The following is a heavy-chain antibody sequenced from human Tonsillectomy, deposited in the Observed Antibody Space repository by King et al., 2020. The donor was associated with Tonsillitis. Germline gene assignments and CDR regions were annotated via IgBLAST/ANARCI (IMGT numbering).Heavy chain of an antibody. Sequence: LQLVQSGGGLVQPGRSLRLSCTASGFTFGDYAMSWFRQAPGKGLEWVGFIRSKAYGGTTEYVASVKGRFSISRDDSKSIAYLQMNSLKTEDTAVYYCTKGEYCLGTYVWGQGTLVTVSS. CDR1: GFTFGDYA. CDR3: TKGEYCLGTYV. V-gene: IGHV3-49*03. CDR2: IRSKAYGGTT. D-gene: IGHD3-10*01. J-gene: IGHJ4*02.